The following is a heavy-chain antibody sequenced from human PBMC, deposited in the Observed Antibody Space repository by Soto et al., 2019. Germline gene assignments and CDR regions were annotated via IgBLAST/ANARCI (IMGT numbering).Heavy chain of an antibody. Sequence: QLGGPLRLSCAASGFTFSSYSMNWVRQAPGKGLEWVSYISSSSSTIYYADSVKGRFTISRDNAKNSLYLQMNSLRAEDTAVYYCARDRAVVPAAIPRNGWGQGTLVTVSS. V-gene: IGHV3-48*01. D-gene: IGHD2-2*01. CDR1: GFTFSSYS. CDR2: ISSSSSTI. J-gene: IGHJ4*02. CDR3: ARDRAVVPAAIPRNG.